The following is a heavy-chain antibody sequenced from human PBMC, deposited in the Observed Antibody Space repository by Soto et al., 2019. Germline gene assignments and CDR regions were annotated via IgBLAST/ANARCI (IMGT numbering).Heavy chain of an antibody. Sequence: ASVKVSCKTSGYTFTRNGISWVRQAPGQGLEWMGWISPKSGSIKYAQKFQGRGIMTTDTSTSTAYMELRSLRSDDTAVYYCVKDRDSNSWPSRDVWGPGTTVTVSS. J-gene: IGHJ6*02. CDR2: ISPKSGSI. D-gene: IGHD3-22*01. CDR1: GYTFTRNG. CDR3: VKDRDSNSWPSRDV. V-gene: IGHV1-18*01.